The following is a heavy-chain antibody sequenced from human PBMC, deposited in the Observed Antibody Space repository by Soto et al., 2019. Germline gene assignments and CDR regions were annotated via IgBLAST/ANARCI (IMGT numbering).Heavy chain of an antibody. V-gene: IGHV5-10-1*01. Sequence: GESLKISCKGSGYSFTSYWISWVRQMPGKGLEWVGRIDPSDSYTNYSPSFQGHVTISADKSISTAYLQWSSLKASDTAMYYCARQTNTDIVVVPAANLYYYYGMDVWGQGTTVTVSS. CDR1: GYSFTSYW. J-gene: IGHJ6*02. D-gene: IGHD2-2*01. CDR2: IDPSDSYT. CDR3: ARQTNTDIVVVPAANLYYYYGMDV.